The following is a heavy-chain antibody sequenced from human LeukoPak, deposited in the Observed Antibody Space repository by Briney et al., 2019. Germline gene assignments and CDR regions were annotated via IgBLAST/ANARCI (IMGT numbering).Heavy chain of an antibody. CDR1: GASFSSYY. J-gene: IGHJ4*02. CDR2: IYFSGST. Sequence: SETLSLTRTVSGASFSSYYWSWIRQPAGKGLEWIGRIYFSGSTNYNPSLKSRLTMSVDTSKTQFSLKLSSVTAADTAVYYCARVAYCGGDCYSLDYWGQGTLVTVSS. V-gene: IGHV4-4*07. CDR3: ARVAYCGGDCYSLDY. D-gene: IGHD2-21*02.